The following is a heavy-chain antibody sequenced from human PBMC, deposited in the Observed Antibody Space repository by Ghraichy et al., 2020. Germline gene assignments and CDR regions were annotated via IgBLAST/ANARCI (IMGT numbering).Heavy chain of an antibody. CDR2: VNHGGST. CDR1: GGSFSDYY. Sequence: SETLSLTCAVYGGSFSDYYWTWIRQPPGKGLEWIGEVNHGGSTNYNPSLKTRVTISVDTSKNQFSLKLSSVTAADTAVYYCARGGYWRFDYWGQGALVTVSS. CDR3: ARGGYWRFDY. J-gene: IGHJ4*02. V-gene: IGHV4-34*01. D-gene: IGHD2-21*01.